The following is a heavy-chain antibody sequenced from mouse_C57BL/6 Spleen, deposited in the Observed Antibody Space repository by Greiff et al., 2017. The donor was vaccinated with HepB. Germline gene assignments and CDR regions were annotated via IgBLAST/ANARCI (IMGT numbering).Heavy chain of an antibody. D-gene: IGHD1-1*01. Sequence: VQLQQSGGDLVKPGGSLKLSCAASGFTFSSYGLSWVRQTPDKRLEWVATISSGGSYTYYPDSVKGRFTISRDNAKNTLYLQMSSLKSEDTAMYYCARPITTVVADAMDYWGQGTSVTVSS. CDR3: ARPITTVVADAMDY. V-gene: IGHV5-6*01. CDR2: ISSGGSYT. CDR1: GFTFSSYG. J-gene: IGHJ4*01.